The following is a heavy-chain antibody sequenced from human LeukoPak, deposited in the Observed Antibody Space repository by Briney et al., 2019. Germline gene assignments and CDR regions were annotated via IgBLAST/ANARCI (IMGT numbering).Heavy chain of an antibody. D-gene: IGHD3-3*01. CDR3: AKDSTVSGSYYGMDV. CDR1: GFAFNNYV. Sequence: RGSLRLSCAASGFAFNNYVMTWVRQAPGKGLEWVSSISDGGGSTYYTDSVKGRLTISRDNSKNTLYLQMNSLRAEDTALYYCAKDSTVSGSYYGMDVWGQGTTVSASS. J-gene: IGHJ6*02. V-gene: IGHV3-23*01. CDR2: ISDGGGST.